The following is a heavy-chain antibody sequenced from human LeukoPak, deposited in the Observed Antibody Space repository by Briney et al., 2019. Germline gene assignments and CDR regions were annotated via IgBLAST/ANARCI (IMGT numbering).Heavy chain of an antibody. CDR1: GGSMSPYY. J-gene: IGHJ3*02. V-gene: IGHV4-59*01. CDR2: VFYSGTT. Sequence: SETLSLTCSVSGGSMSPYYWSWIRQPPGKGLEWIGNVFYSGTTKYNPSLEGRVTISLDTSKSQFSLNLSSMATADTAIYYCARDQRMAGSPDAFDIWGQGTLVTVSS. D-gene: IGHD6-19*01. CDR3: ARDQRMAGSPDAFDI.